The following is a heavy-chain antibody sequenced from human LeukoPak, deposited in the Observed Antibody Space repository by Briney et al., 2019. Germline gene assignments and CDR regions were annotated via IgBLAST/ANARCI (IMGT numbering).Heavy chain of an antibody. CDR2: IYYSGST. V-gene: IGHV4-59*01. CDR3: ARGTTVTALDY. J-gene: IGHJ4*02. CDR1: GGTISSYY. D-gene: IGHD4-17*01. Sequence: SETLSLTCTVSGGTISSYYWSWIRQPPGKGLEWIGYIYYSGSTNYNPSLKSRVTISVDTSKNQFSLKLSSVTAADTAVYYCARGTTVTALDYWGQGTLVTVSS.